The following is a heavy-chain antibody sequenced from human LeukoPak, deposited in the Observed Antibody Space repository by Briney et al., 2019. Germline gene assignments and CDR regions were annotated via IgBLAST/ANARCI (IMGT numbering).Heavy chain of an antibody. Sequence: PGGSLRLSCAASGFTFSSYSMNWVRQAPGKGLEWVSYISSSSTIYYADSVKGRFTISRDNAKNSLYLQMNSLRAEDTAVYYCARDGWDYDFWSGYYGPDYWGQGTLVTVSS. V-gene: IGHV3-48*01. D-gene: IGHD3-3*01. J-gene: IGHJ4*02. CDR3: ARDGWDYDFWSGYYGPDY. CDR2: ISSSSTI. CDR1: GFTFSSYS.